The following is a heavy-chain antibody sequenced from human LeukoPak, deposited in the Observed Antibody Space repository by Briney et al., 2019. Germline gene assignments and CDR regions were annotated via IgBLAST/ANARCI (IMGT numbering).Heavy chain of an antibody. J-gene: IGHJ4*02. Sequence: SETLSLTCTVSGYSISSGYYWGWIRQPPGKGLEWIGSIYHSGSTYYNPSLKSRVTISVDTSKNQFSLKLSSVTAADTAVYYCARDIGDYWGQGTLVTVSS. CDR3: ARDIGDY. CDR2: IYHSGST. V-gene: IGHV4-38-2*02. D-gene: IGHD3-10*01. CDR1: GYSISSGYY.